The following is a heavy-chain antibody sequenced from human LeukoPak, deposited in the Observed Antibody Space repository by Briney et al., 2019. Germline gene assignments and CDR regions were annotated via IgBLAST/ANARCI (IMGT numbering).Heavy chain of an antibody. CDR2: INHSGST. D-gene: IGHD3-3*01. J-gene: IGHJ5*02. V-gene: IGHV4-34*01. CDR3: ARVRYDFWSGYTNWFDP. Sequence: PSETLSLTCAVYGGSFSGYYWSWIRQPPGKGLEWIGEINHSGSTNYNPSLTSRVTISVDTSKNQFSLKLSSVTAADTAVYYCARVRYDFWSGYTNWFDPWGQGTLVTVSS. CDR1: GGSFSGYY.